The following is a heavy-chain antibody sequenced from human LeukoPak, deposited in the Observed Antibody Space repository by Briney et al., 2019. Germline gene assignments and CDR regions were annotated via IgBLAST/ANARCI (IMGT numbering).Heavy chain of an antibody. CDR1: GFTFSSYE. J-gene: IGHJ6*04. CDR3: ARDALWSTFGMDV. D-gene: IGHD3-10*01. CDR2: ISSSGSTI. Sequence: GSLRLSCAASGFTFSSYEMNWVRQAPGKGLEWVSYISSSGSTIYYADSVKGRFTISRDNAKNSLYLQMNSLRAEDTAVYYCARDALWSTFGMDVWSKGTTVTVSS. V-gene: IGHV3-48*03.